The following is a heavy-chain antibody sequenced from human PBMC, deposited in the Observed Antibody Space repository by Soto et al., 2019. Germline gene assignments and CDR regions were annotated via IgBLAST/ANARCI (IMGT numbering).Heavy chain of an antibody. CDR2: ISGSGGST. CDR1: GFTFSSYA. V-gene: IGHV3-23*01. Sequence: EVQLLESGGGLVQPGGSLRLSCAASGFTFSSYAMSWVRQAPGKGLEWVSAISGSGGSTYYADSLKGRFTISRDNSKNTLYLQMNSLRAEDTAVYYCAKDHDIAVAGTVFDYWGQGTLVTVSS. J-gene: IGHJ4*02. D-gene: IGHD6-19*01. CDR3: AKDHDIAVAGTVFDY.